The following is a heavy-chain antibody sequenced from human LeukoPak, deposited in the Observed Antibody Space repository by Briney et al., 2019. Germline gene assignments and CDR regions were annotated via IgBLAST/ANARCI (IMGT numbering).Heavy chain of an antibody. J-gene: IGHJ4*02. CDR3: ARGRQAYY. CDR1: GGSFSGYY. Sequence: SETLSLTCAVYGGSFSGYYWSWIRQPPGKGLEWIGEINHSGSTNYNPSLKSRVTISVDTSKNQFSLKLSSVTAADTAVYYCARGRQAYYWGRGTLVTVSS. V-gene: IGHV4-34*01. CDR2: INHSGST.